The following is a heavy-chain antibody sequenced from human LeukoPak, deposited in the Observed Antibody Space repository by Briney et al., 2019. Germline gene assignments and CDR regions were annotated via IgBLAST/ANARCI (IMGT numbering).Heavy chain of an antibody. J-gene: IGHJ2*01. Sequence: SETLSLTCAVSGGSISSGAYSWSWIRQPPRKGLEWIGYVYYSGGTYYNPSLKSRVTISVDTSKNQFSLKLSSVTAADTAVYYCARDLRVFWSGCPNWYFDLWGRGTLVTVSS. CDR1: GGSISSGAYS. D-gene: IGHD3-3*01. CDR3: ARDLRVFWSGCPNWYFDL. V-gene: IGHV4-30-4*07. CDR2: VYYSGGT.